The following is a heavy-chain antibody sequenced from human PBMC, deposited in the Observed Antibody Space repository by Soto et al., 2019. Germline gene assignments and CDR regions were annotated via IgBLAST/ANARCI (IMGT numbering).Heavy chain of an antibody. D-gene: IGHD3-10*01. CDR1: GYTFTNYA. Sequence: ASVKVSCKASGYTFTNYAIHWVRQAPGQRLEWMGWINAGNGNTKYSQKFQGRVTITRDTSASTAYMELSSLRSEDTAVYYCARDFMVRGVIITRDYWFDPWGQAPLVTVSS. V-gene: IGHV1-3*01. J-gene: IGHJ5*02. CDR3: ARDFMVRGVIITRDYWFDP. CDR2: INAGNGNT.